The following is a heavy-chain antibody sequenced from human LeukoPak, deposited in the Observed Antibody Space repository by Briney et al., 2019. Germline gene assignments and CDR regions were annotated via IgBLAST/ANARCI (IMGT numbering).Heavy chain of an antibody. D-gene: IGHD4-17*01. V-gene: IGHV2-5*02. CDR1: GFSLTTSGAI. CDR3: AHRGRTVTTGLDY. J-gene: IGHJ4*02. CDR2: FYWDVDK. Sequence: SGPTLVKPTQTLTLTCTFSGFSLTTSGAIVGWIRQPPGKALECLALFYWDVDKLYTPSMKSSLTILKYTSKTQEVITITNMDPVDTATYYCAHRGRTVTTGLDYRGQGTLVTVSS.